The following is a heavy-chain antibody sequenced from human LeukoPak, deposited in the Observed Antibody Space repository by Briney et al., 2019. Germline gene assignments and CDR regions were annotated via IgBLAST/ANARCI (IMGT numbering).Heavy chain of an antibody. V-gene: IGHV3-30*02. CDR2: IRYDGSNK. Sequence: GGSLRLSCAASGFTFSSYGMLWVRQAPGKGLEWVAFIRYDGSNKYYADSVKGRFTISRDNSKNTLYLQMNSLRAEDTAVYYCAKERGTAMVTIDYWGQGTLVTVSS. D-gene: IGHD5-18*01. J-gene: IGHJ4*02. CDR3: AKERGTAMVTIDY. CDR1: GFTFSSYG.